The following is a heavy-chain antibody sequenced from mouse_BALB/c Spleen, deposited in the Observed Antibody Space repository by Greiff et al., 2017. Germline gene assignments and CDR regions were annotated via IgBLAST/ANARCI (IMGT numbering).Heavy chain of an antibody. CDR2: INPSNGRT. J-gene: IGHJ2*01. V-gene: IGHV1S81*02. Sequence: QVQLQQPGAELVKPGASVKLSCKASGYTFTSYWMHWVKQRPGQGLEWIGEINPSNGRTNYNEKFKSKATLTVDKSSSTAYMQLSSLTSEDSAVYYCARGDRYDESFDYWGQGTTLTVSS. D-gene: IGHD2-14*01. CDR3: ARGDRYDESFDY. CDR1: GYTFTSYW.